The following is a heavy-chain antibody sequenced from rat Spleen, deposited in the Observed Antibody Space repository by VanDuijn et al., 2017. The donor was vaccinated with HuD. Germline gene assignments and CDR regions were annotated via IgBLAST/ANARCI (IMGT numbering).Heavy chain of an antibody. Sequence: EVQLVESGGGLVQPGGSLKLSCAASGFTFSNYYMAWVRQAPTKGLEWVTYISTGGSTYYRDSVKGRFTISRDNAKSTLYLQMDSLRSEDTATYYCARSVFDYWGQGVMVTVSS. J-gene: IGHJ2*01. CDR1: GFTFSNYY. V-gene: IGHV5-25*01. CDR2: ISTGGST. CDR3: ARSVFDY.